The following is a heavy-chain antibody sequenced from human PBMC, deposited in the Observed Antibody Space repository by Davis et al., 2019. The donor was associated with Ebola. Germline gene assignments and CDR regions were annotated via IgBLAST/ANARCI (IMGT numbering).Heavy chain of an antibody. V-gene: IGHV3-11*06. CDR1: GFTFDDYA. CDR2: MSTSDDTFT. Sequence: LSLTCAASGFTFDDYAMHWLRQAPGKGLEWISHMSTSDDTFTKYSDSVRGRFTISRDNARNSVFLQMDSVTVEDTAVHYCARSRSFYFDYWGQGSLVTVAS. CDR3: ARSRSFYFDY. J-gene: IGHJ4*02.